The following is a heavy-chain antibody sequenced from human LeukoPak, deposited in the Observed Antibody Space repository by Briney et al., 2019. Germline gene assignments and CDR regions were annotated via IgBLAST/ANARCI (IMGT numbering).Heavy chain of an antibody. J-gene: IGHJ3*02. Sequence: AGSLRLSCAASGFTFSDYYMSWIRQAPGKGLEWVSYISSSGSTIYYADSVKGRFTISRDNAKNTLYLQMNSLRAEDTAVYYCARTDYGDDAFDIWGQGTMVTVSS. CDR3: ARTDYGDDAFDI. CDR2: ISSSGSTI. V-gene: IGHV3-11*01. D-gene: IGHD4-17*01. CDR1: GFTFSDYY.